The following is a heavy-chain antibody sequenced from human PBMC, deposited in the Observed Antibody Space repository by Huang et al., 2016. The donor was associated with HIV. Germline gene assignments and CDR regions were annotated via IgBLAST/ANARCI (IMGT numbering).Heavy chain of an antibody. D-gene: IGHD6-13*01. CDR3: AKGGSAAAVLDF. V-gene: IGHV3-30*18. CDR1: GFTFSSYG. Sequence: QVHLVESGGGVVQPGRSLRISCAASGFTFSSYGMHWVRQAPGKGLGWVAVISYDAKTKYYADSVKGRFSISRDNSKTTVYLQLNSLRLEDTAVYYCAKGGSAAAVLDFWGQGTLVTVSS. J-gene: IGHJ4*02. CDR2: ISYDAKTK.